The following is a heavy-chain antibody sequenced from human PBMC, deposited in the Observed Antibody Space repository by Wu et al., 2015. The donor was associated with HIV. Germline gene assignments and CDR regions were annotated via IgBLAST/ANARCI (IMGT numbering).Heavy chain of an antibody. CDR3: ARSRGLVTPVHYYYAMDA. CDR1: GYTFSHYG. Sequence: QVQLVQSADEVKKPGALVKVSCRASGYTFSHYGITWVRQAPGQGLEWMGWISPYNGDTKYAQKFQGRVTMTTDTSTSTAYMELRSLSSDDTAVYYCARSRGLVTPVHYYYAMDAWGQGTTVTVSS. J-gene: IGHJ6*02. CDR2: ISPYNGDT. D-gene: IGHD6-19*01. V-gene: IGHV1-18*01.